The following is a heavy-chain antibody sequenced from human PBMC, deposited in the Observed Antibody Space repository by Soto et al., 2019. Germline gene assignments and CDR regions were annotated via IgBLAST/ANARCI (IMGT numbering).Heavy chain of an antibody. V-gene: IGHV1-2*04. Sequence: QVQLVQSGAEVKEPGASVTVSCRASGDRFTDYYMHWVRQAPGQGRGWMGWINPNSGVTKYAQKFQGWVTMTRDTSMRTVYMQLSRLRFDDTAIYYCARESGGATATLDYYYFYMDVWGTGTTVTVSS. J-gene: IGHJ6*03. CDR3: ARESGGATATLDYYYFYMDV. CDR1: GDRFTDYY. D-gene: IGHD5-12*01. CDR2: INPNSGVT.